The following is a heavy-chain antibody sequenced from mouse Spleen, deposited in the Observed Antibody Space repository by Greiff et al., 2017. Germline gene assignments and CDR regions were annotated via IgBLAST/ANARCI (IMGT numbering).Heavy chain of an antibody. Sequence: EVQLVVSGGGLVKPGGSLKLSCAASGFTFSSYAMSWVRQTPEKRLEWVAAINSNGGSTYYPDTVKDRFTISRDNAKNTLYLQMSSLRSEDTALYYCARHRGYFYAMDYWGQGTSVTVSS. D-gene: IGHD2-3*01. CDR3: ARHRGYFYAMDY. J-gene: IGHJ4*01. CDR2: INSNGGST. CDR1: GFTFSSYA. V-gene: IGHV5-6-2*01.